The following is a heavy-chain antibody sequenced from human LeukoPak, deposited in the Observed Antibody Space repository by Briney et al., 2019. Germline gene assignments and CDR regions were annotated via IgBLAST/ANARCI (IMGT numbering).Heavy chain of an antibody. CDR2: FDPEDGET. CDR3: ATGSNWNYDGYFDY. CDR1: GYTLTELS. J-gene: IGHJ4*02. D-gene: IGHD1-7*01. Sequence: ASVKVSCKVSGYTLTELSMHWVRQAPGKGLEWMGGFDPEDGETIYAQKFQGRVTMTEGTSTDTAYMELSSLRSEDTAVYYCATGSNWNYDGYFDYWGQGTLVTVSS. V-gene: IGHV1-24*01.